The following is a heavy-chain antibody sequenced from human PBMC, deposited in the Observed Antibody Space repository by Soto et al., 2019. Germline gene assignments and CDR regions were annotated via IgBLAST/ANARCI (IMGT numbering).Heavy chain of an antibody. CDR3: ARGTSPSVSYYAMDV. D-gene: IGHD1-7*01. Sequence: LGESLKISCKGSGYSFTSYWIGWVRQMPGKGLEWMGRIDPSDSYTRYSPSFQGHVTISADNSITTAYLQWSSLKASDTAMYFCARGTSPSVSYYAMDVWGQGTTVTVSS. J-gene: IGHJ6*02. V-gene: IGHV5-51*01. CDR1: GYSFTSYW. CDR2: IDPSDSYT.